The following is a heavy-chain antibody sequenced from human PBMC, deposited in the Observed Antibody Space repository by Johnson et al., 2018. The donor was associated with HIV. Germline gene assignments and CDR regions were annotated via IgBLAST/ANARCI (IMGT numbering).Heavy chain of an antibody. CDR2: ISLDGSNK. Sequence: QVQLVESGGGVVQPGRSLRLSCVASGFTFSTYGMHWVRQAPGKGLEWVAVISLDGSNKYYADSVKGRFTISRDTSKNTLYLQMNSLRSQDTAVHYCARGHWDQGHISSAFHMWGQGTMVTVSS. CDR3: ARGHWDQGHISSAFHM. D-gene: IGHD3-3*02. V-gene: IGHV3-30*19. CDR1: GFTFSTYG. J-gene: IGHJ3*02.